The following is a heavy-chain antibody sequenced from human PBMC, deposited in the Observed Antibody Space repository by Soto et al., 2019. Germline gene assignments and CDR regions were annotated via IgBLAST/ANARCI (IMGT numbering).Heavy chain of an antibody. CDR2: ISSSGSTI. CDR1: GFTFSSYE. D-gene: IGHD3-22*01. Sequence: EVQLVESGGGLVQPGGSLRLSCAASGFTFSSYEMNWVRQAPGKGLEWVSYISSSGSTIYYADSVKGRFTISRDNAKNSLYLQMNSLRAEDTAVYYCARTYYYDSSGYYPGGCFDYWGQGTLVTVSS. V-gene: IGHV3-48*03. CDR3: ARTYYYDSSGYYPGGCFDY. J-gene: IGHJ4*02.